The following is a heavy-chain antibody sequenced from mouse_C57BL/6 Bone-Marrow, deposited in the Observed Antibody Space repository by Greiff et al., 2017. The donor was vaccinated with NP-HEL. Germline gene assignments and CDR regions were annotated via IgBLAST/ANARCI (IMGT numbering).Heavy chain of an antibody. D-gene: IGHD1-1*01. CDR2: ISSGGSYT. CDR1: GFTFSSYG. V-gene: IGHV5-6*02. J-gene: IGHJ2*01. CDR3: ARRYYYFDY. Sequence: DVMLVESGGDLVKPGGSLKLSCAASGFTFSSYGMSWVRQTPDKRLEWVATISSGGSYTYYPDSVKGRFTISRDNAKNTLYLQMCSLKSEDTAMYYCARRYYYFDYWGQGTTLTVSS.